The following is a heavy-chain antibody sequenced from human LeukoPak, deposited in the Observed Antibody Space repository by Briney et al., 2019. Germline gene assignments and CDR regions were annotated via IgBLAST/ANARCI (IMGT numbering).Heavy chain of an antibody. V-gene: IGHV3-33*06. CDR3: AKEEVG. J-gene: IGHJ4*02. CDR2: MWYDGSNK. Sequence: GGSLRLSCAASGFTFSSYGMHWVRQAPGKGLEGVAVMWYDGSNKYYADSVKGRFTISRDNSKNTLYLQMNSLRAEDTAVYYCAKEEVGWGQGTLVTVSS. CDR1: GFTFSSYG. D-gene: IGHD1-26*01.